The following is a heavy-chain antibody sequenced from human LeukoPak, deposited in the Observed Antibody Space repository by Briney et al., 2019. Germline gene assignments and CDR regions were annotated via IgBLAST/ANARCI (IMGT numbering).Heavy chain of an antibody. V-gene: IGHV3-73*01. CDR2: IRSKANSYAT. CDR1: GFTFSGSA. Sequence: GGPLRLSCAASGFTFSGSAMHWVRQASGKGLEWVGRIRSKANSYATAYAASVKGRFTISRDDSKNTAYLQMNSLKTEDTAVYYCTRPGPVGYYYDSSGSFDYWGQGTLVTVSS. D-gene: IGHD3-22*01. CDR3: TRPGPVGYYYDSSGSFDY. J-gene: IGHJ4*02.